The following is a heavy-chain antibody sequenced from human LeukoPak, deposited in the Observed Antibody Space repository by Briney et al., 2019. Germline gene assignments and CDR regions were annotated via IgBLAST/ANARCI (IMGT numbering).Heavy chain of an antibody. J-gene: IGHJ5*02. V-gene: IGHV4-61*02. CDR2: IYTSGST. D-gene: IGHD6-19*01. CDR1: GGSISSGSYY. CDR3: ARGVPGRSVAALIWFDP. Sequence: PPETLSLTCTVSGGSISSGSYYWSWIRQPAGKGLEWIGRIYTSGSTNYNPSLKSRVTISVDTSKNQFSLKLSSVTAADTAVYYCARGVPGRSVAALIWFDPWGQGTLVTVSS.